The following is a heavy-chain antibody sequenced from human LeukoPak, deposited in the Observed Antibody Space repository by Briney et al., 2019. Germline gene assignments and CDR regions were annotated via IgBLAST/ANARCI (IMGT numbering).Heavy chain of an antibody. J-gene: IGHJ4*02. V-gene: IGHV4-34*01. D-gene: IGHD2-15*01. Sequence: SETLSLTCAVYGGSFSGYYWSWIRQPPGKGLEWIGEINHSGSTNYNPSLKSRVTISVDTSKNQFSLKLSSVTAADTAVYYCARERDAGSRYFDYWGRGTLVTVSS. CDR1: GGSFSGYY. CDR3: ARERDAGSRYFDY. CDR2: INHSGST.